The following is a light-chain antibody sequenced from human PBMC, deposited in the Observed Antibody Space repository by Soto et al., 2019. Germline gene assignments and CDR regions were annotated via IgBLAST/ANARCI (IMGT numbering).Light chain of an antibody. J-gene: IGKJ1*01. Sequence: DIPMTQSPSTLSASVGDRVTIPCGASQSISSWLAWYQQKPGKAPKLLIYDASSLESGVPSRFSGSGSGTEFTLTITSLQPDDFATYYCQQYNSYPWTFGQGTKVDI. V-gene: IGKV1-5*01. CDR1: QSISSW. CDR3: QQYNSYPWT. CDR2: DAS.